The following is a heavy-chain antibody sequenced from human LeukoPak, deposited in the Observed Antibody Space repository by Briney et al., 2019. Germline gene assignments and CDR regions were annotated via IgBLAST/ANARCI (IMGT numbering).Heavy chain of an antibody. D-gene: IGHD3-3*01. CDR1: GFTLRSYG. Sequence: GGSLRLSCAAWGFTLRSYGMQGVREARGKGREGVAFIRYEGSNKYYADSVKGRFTISRDNSKNTLYLQMNSLRAEDTAVYYCAKDAYYDFWSGYSYSFDYWGQGTLVTVSS. J-gene: IGHJ4*02. CDR2: IRYEGSNK. CDR3: AKDAYYDFWSGYSYSFDY. V-gene: IGHV3-30*02.